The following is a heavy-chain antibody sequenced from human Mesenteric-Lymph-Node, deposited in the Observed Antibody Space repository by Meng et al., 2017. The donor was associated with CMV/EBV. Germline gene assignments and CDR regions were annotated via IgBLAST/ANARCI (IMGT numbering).Heavy chain of an antibody. V-gene: IGHV4-38-2*02. Sequence: GSLRLSCTVSGYSISSGYYWGWIRQPPGKWLEWLGSIYRSGSTYYNPSLKSRVTISVDTSKNQFSLKLTSVTAADTAVYYCARRVGSWRNPIDYWGQGTLVTVSS. CDR1: GYSISSGYY. CDR3: ARRVGSWRNPIDY. CDR2: IYRSGST. J-gene: IGHJ4*02. D-gene: IGHD6-13*01.